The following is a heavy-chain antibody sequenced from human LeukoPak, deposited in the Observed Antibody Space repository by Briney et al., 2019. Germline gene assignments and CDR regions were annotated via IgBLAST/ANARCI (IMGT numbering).Heavy chain of an antibody. D-gene: IGHD3-16*01. V-gene: IGHV1-69*04. CDR1: GGTFSSYA. Sequence: ASVKVSCKASGGTFSSYAISWVRQAPGQGLEWMGRIIPILGIANYAQKFQGRVTITADKSTSTAYMELSSLRSEDTAVYYCARDWGSLGWFDPWGQGTLVTVSS. J-gene: IGHJ5*02. CDR2: IIPILGIA. CDR3: ARDWGSLGWFDP.